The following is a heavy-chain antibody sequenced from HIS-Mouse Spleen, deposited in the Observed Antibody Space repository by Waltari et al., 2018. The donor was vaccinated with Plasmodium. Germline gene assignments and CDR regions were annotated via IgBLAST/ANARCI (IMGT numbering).Heavy chain of an antibody. D-gene: IGHD2-2*01. CDR2: ISWNSGSI. Sequence: EVQLVESGGGLVQPGRSLRLSCAASGFSFDDYAMHWGRQAPGKGLEWVSGISWNSGSIGYADVVKGRFTISRDNAKNSLYLQMNSLRAEDTALYYCAKDQTPYQLLHFDYWGQGTLVTVSS. CDR1: GFSFDDYA. J-gene: IGHJ4*02. CDR3: AKDQTPYQLLHFDY. V-gene: IGHV3-9*01.